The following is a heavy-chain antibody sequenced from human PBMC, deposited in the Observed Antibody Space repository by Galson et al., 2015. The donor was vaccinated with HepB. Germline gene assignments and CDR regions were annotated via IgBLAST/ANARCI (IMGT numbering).Heavy chain of an antibody. V-gene: IGHV1-18*01. CDR3: ARGGGEWLSEGDLDY. CDR1: GYTFTSYD. D-gene: IGHD3-3*01. J-gene: IGHJ4*02. Sequence: SVKVSCKASGYTFTSYDINWVRQATGQGLEWMGWISAYNGNTNYAQKLQGRVTMTTDTSTSTAYMELRSLRSDDTAVYYCARGGGEWLSEGDLDYWGQGTLVTVSS. CDR2: ISAYNGNT.